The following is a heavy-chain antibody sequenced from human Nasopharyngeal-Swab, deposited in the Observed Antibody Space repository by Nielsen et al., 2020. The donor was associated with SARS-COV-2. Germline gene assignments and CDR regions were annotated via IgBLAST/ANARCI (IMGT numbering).Heavy chain of an antibody. CDR1: GYTFTNYY. Sequence: ASVKVSCKSSGYTFTNYYIHWVRQAPGQGLEWVGIIHPSGGSTTYAQKFQGRVTITTDTSTSTVYMELSSLRSDDTAIYYCARDLGEHHPNLGSFYADAYDFWGQGTMVTVSS. V-gene: IGHV1-46*01. D-gene: IGHD3-10*01. CDR2: IHPSGGST. CDR3: ARDLGEHHPNLGSFYADAYDF. J-gene: IGHJ3*01.